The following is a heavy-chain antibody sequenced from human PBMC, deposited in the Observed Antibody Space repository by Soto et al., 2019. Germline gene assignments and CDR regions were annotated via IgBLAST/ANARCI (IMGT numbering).Heavy chain of an antibody. CDR3: ARDVFDCSGGSCYHGAFDI. CDR1: GFTFSSYG. CDR2: IWYDGSNK. Sequence: QVQLVESGGGVVQPGRSLRLSCAASGFTFSSYGMHWVRQAPGKGLEWVAVIWYDGSNKYYADSVKGRFTISRDNSKNTLYLHMNSLRAEDTAVYYCARDVFDCSGGSCYHGAFDIWGQGTMVTVSS. D-gene: IGHD2-15*01. J-gene: IGHJ3*02. V-gene: IGHV3-33*01.